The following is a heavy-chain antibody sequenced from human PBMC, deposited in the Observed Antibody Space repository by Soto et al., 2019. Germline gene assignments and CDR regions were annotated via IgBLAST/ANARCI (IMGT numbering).Heavy chain of an antibody. CDR2: INLDGSQK. D-gene: IGHD2-2*03. Sequence: GGSLRLSCVESGFYFRNFWMSWVRQAPGRGLEWVANINLDGSQKSYVDSVKGRFTISRDNAKNSLYLQMNNLRPEDTAVYYCARDQAAGYYDYWGQGTLVTVSS. CDR1: GFYFRNFW. CDR3: ARDQAAGYYDY. V-gene: IGHV3-7*03. J-gene: IGHJ4*02.